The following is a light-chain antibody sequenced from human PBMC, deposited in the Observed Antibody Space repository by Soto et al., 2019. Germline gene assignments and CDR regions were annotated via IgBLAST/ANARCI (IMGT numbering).Light chain of an antibody. V-gene: IGKV3-20*01. CDR3: QQYSSSRT. J-gene: IGKJ1*01. Sequence: EIVMTQSPATLSVSPGERATLSCRASQRVGSNHLAWYQQKPGQAPRLLIYGGSSRATGIPVRFSGSGSETDFTLTITRLEPEDFAVYYCQQYSSSRTFGQGTKVDI. CDR2: GGS. CDR1: QRVGSNH.